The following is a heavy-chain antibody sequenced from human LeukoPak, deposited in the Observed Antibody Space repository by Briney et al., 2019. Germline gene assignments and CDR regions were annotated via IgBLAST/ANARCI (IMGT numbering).Heavy chain of an antibody. CDR2: ISSSGSGGNT. V-gene: IGHV3-21*01. CDR3: ARDSYDFWSGYHYYYYYGMDV. Sequence: GGSLRLSCAASGVTLSSYAMSWARQAPGKGLEWVSGISSSGSGGNTYYADSVKGRFTISRDNAKNSLYLQMNSLRAEDTAVYYCARDSYDFWSGYHYYYYYGMDVWGQGTTVTVSS. J-gene: IGHJ6*02. CDR1: GVTLSSYA. D-gene: IGHD3-3*01.